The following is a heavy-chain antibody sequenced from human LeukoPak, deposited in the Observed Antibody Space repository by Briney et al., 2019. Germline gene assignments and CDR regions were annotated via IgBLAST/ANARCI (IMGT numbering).Heavy chain of an antibody. CDR2: TYYRSKWYN. CDR1: GDSVSSNSAA. CDR3: ARLDSEYFDWLIGVVGAFDI. J-gene: IGHJ3*02. V-gene: IGHV6-1*01. D-gene: IGHD3-9*01. Sequence: SQTLSLTCAISGDSVSSNSAAWNWIRQSPSRGLEWLGRTYYRSKWYNDYAVSVKSRITINPDTSKNQFSLQLNSVTPEDTAVYYCARLDSEYFDWLIGVVGAFDIWGQGTMVTVSS.